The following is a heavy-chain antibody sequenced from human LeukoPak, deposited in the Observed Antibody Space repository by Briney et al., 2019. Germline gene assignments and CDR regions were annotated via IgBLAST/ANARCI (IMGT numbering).Heavy chain of an antibody. CDR2: ISYDGSNK. J-gene: IGHJ5*02. CDR3: ARDRGFVVVPAAIYNWFDP. V-gene: IGHV3-30*04. Sequence: GGSLRLSCAVSTLTFSIYAMSWVRQAPGKGLEWVAVISYDGSNKYYADSVKGRFTISRDNSKNTLYLQMNSLRAEDTAVYYCARDRGFVVVPAAIYNWFDPWGQGTLVTVSS. D-gene: IGHD2-2*01. CDR1: TLTFSIYA.